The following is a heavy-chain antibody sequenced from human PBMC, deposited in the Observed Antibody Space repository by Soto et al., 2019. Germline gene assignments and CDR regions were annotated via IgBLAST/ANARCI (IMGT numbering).Heavy chain of an antibody. D-gene: IGHD4-17*01. CDR2: IYYSGST. CDR3: ARGFDYGDYYGRRLYYCGMDV. J-gene: IGHJ6*02. CDR1: GGSISSGDYY. Sequence: SETLSLTCTVSGGSISSGDYYWSWIRQPPGKGLEWIGYIYYSGSTYYNPSLKSRVTISVDTSKNQFSLKLSSVTAADTAVYYCARGFDYGDYYGRRLYYCGMDVWGQGTTVTVSS. V-gene: IGHV4-30-4*01.